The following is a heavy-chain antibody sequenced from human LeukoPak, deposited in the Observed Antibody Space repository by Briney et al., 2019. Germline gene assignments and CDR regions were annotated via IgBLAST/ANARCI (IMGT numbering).Heavy chain of an antibody. CDR3: ARGREDIVVVTATPSFDY. D-gene: IGHD2-21*02. Sequence: PSETLSLTCAVYGGSFSGYYWSWIRQPPGKGLEWIGEINHSGSTNYNPSLKSRVTISVDTSKNQFSLKLSSVTAADMAVYYCARGREDIVVVTATPSFDYWGQGTLSPSPQ. J-gene: IGHJ4*02. CDR1: GGSFSGYY. V-gene: IGHV4-34*01. CDR2: INHSGST.